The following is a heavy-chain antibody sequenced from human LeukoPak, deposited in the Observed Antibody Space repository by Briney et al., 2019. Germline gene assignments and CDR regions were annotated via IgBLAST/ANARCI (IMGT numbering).Heavy chain of an antibody. J-gene: IGHJ4*02. CDR3: PTPPD. CDR2: IKSKSDGDTK. V-gene: IGHV3-15*01. Sequence: GGSLRLSCAASGLTISNAWMSWVRQAPGKGLEWVGRIKSKSDGDTKDHAAPVKGRFTISRDDAKNTLYLQMNSLVSEDTGVYYCPTPPDWGQGTLVSVSS. CDR1: GLTISNAW.